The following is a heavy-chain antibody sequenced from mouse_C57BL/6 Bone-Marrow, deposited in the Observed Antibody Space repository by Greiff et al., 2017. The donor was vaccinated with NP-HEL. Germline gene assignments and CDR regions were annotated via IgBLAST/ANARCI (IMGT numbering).Heavy chain of an antibody. CDR1: GYAFSSSW. D-gene: IGHD2-4*01. CDR3: ARYGDYDAWFAD. CDR2: ISPGDGDT. J-gene: IGHJ3*01. Sequence: VQLQQSGPELVQPGASVKISCKASGYAFSSSWMNWVKQRPGKGLEWIGRISPGDGDTNYTGKFKGQATLTADNSSSTAYMQRSSLTSEDSAVYVCARYGDYDAWFADWGKGTLVTVSS. V-gene: IGHV1-82*01.